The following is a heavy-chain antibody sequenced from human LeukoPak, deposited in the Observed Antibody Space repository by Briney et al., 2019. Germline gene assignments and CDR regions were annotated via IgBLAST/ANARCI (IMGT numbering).Heavy chain of an antibody. CDR3: ARLVKRWAGTAMATKNWFDP. V-gene: IGHV5-51*01. J-gene: IGHJ5*02. D-gene: IGHD5-18*01. CDR2: IYPGDSDT. Sequence: WIRQHPGKGLEWMGIIYPGDSDTRYSPSLQRQVTISADKSISTAYLQWSSLKASDTAMYYCARLVKRWAGTAMATKNWFDPWGQGTLVTVSS.